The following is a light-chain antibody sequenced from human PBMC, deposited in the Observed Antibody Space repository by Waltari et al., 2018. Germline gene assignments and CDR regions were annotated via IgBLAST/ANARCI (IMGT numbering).Light chain of an antibody. J-gene: IGKJ1*01. CDR2: DAS. CDR1: QSISSW. V-gene: IGKV1-5*01. Sequence: DIQMTQSPSTLSASVGDRVTITCRASQSISSWLAWYQQKQGKAPKLLIYDASSLESGVPSRFSGSGSGTEFTLTISSLQPDGFATYYCQQYNSYSWTFGQGTKVEIK. CDR3: QQYNSYSWT.